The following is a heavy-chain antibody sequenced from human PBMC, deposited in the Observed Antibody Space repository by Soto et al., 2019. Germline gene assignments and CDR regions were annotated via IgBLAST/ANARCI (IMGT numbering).Heavy chain of an antibody. CDR1: GGSFSGYY. D-gene: IGHD2-2*01. Sequence: SETLSLTCAVYGGSFSGYYWSWIRQPPGKGLEWIGEINHSGSTNYNPSLKSRVTISVDTSKSQFSLKLSSVTAADTAVYYCARSIGYCSSTSCYESYYYYYMDVWGKGTTVTVSS. J-gene: IGHJ6*03. V-gene: IGHV4-34*01. CDR2: INHSGST. CDR3: ARSIGYCSSTSCYESYYYYYMDV.